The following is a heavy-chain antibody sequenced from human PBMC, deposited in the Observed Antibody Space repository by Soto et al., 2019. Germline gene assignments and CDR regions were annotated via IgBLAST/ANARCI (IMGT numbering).Heavy chain of an antibody. Sequence: ASVKVSCKASGFTFTRYFMHWVRQAPGQGLEWMGIINPSGGGTTYAQKFQGRVTITIDTSTTTVYMELSSLRSEDTAVYYCARDELRQITNTFDYYYYGMDVWGQGTTVTVSS. D-gene: IGHD3-10*01. V-gene: IGHV1-46*01. CDR2: INPSGGGT. CDR3: ARDELRQITNTFDYYYYGMDV. J-gene: IGHJ6*02. CDR1: GFTFTRYF.